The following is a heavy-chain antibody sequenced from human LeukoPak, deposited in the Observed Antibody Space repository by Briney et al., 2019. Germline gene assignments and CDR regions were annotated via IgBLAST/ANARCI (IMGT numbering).Heavy chain of an antibody. D-gene: IGHD5-18*01. CDR1: VFTFSDYY. Sequence: GGSLRLSCAASVFTFSDYYMSWIRQAPGKGLEWVSYISSSGSTIYYADSVKGRFTISRDNAKNSLYLQMNSLRAEDTAVYYCAGERGYSYGYTPNWGQGTLVTVSS. J-gene: IGHJ4*02. V-gene: IGHV3-11*04. CDR3: AGERGYSYGYTPN. CDR2: ISSSGSTI.